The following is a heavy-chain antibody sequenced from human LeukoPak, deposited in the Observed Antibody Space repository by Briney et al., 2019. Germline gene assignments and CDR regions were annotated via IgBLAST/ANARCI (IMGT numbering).Heavy chain of an antibody. D-gene: IGHD4-11*01. Sequence: GGTLRLSCAGSGFTLSGYAMDWVRQPPGKGLEWVSGINGSGGSTYYADSVKGRFTISRDNSKTTLFLQMNSLRAEDTAVYYCAKDLHDYGNYVGWFDSWGRGTLVTVSS. V-gene: IGHV3-23*01. CDR2: INGSGGST. J-gene: IGHJ5*01. CDR3: AKDLHDYGNYVGWFDS. CDR1: GFTLSGYA.